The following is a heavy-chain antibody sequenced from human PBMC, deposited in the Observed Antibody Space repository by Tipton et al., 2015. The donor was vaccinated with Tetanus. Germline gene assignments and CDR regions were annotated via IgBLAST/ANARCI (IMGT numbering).Heavy chain of an antibody. D-gene: IGHD2-15*01. CDR1: GFIFSSYG. Sequence: SLRLSCAASGFIFSSYGIHWVRQAPGKGLEWLAVSWYDGTDKYYADSVKGRFTISRDNSKNTLYLQMNSLRAEDTAVYYCAREADCSGGSCFSGDFDTWGQGTQVTVSS. CDR2: SWYDGTDK. CDR3: AREADCSGGSCFSGDFDT. J-gene: IGHJ4*02. V-gene: IGHV3-33*01.